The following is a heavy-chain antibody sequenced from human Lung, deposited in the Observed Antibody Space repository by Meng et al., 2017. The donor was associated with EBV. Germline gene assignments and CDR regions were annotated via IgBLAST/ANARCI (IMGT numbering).Heavy chain of an antibody. D-gene: IGHD1-26*01. CDR2: TYYRSKWYN. V-gene: IGHV6-1*01. Sequence: VKLQQSGPGPVDPSQTLSLTCAISGDSFSSNCAAWSWIRQSPSRGLEWLGRTYYRSKWYNDYAVSVKSRITIDTETSKNQFSLQLNSVTTEDTAVYYCARVAVGISSFDYWGQGTLVTVSS. CDR3: ARVAVGISSFDY. J-gene: IGHJ4*02. CDR1: GDSFSSNCAA.